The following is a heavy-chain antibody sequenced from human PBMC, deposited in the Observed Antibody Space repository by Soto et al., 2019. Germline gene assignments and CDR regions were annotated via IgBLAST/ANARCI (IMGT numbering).Heavy chain of an antibody. D-gene: IGHD6-19*01. CDR3: ARDETGNSGWYGRYGY. J-gene: IGHJ4*02. CDR2: IYYSGST. CDR1: GGSISSYY. Sequence: QVQLQESGPGLVKPSETLSLTCTVSGGSISSYYWSWIRQPPGKGLEWIGYIYYSGSTNYNPSLKGRVTISVDTSKNQFSLKLSSVTAADTAVYYCARDETGNSGWYGRYGYWGQGTLVTVSS. V-gene: IGHV4-59*01.